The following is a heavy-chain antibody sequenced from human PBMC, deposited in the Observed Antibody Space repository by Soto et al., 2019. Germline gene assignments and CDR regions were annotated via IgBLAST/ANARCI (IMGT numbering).Heavy chain of an antibody. J-gene: IGHJ5*02. V-gene: IGHV4-59*08. CDR3: ASHSGRYYRMYNWFDP. D-gene: IGHD3-10*01. CDR2: IYYSGST. CDR1: GGSISSYY. Sequence: QVQLQESGPGLVKPSETLSLTCTVSGGSISSYYWSWIRQPPGKGLEWIGYIYYSGSTNYNPSLKSRVTISVETSKNQFSLKLSSVTAADTAVYYCASHSGRYYRMYNWFDPWGQGTLVTVSS.